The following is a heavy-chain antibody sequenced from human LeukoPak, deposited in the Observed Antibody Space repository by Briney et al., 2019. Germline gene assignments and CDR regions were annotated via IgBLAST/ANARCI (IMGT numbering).Heavy chain of an antibody. CDR1: GGSFSGYD. CDR3: ARHGDRRGSYYGRSVDY. J-gene: IGHJ4*02. Sequence: PSETLSLTCAVYGGSFSGYDCSWIRQPPGKGLEWIGEINHSGSTNYNPSLKSRVTISVDTSKNQFSLKLSSVTAADTAVYYCARHGDRRGSYYGRSVDYWGQGTLVTVSS. D-gene: IGHD1-26*01. CDR2: INHSGST. V-gene: IGHV4-34*01.